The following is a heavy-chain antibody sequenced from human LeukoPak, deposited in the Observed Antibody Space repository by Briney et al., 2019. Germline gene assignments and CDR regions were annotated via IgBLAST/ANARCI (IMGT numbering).Heavy chain of an antibody. V-gene: IGHV3-23*01. CDR3: ARGVTVTTDF. Sequence: PGGSLRLSCVASGFFFSNYDMNWVRQAPGQGLEWVSGLSSSGGSTFYADSVKGRFTISRDNSKNTVYLQMNSLRGEDTAIYYCARGVTVTTDFWGQGTLVTISS. CDR1: GFFFSNYD. D-gene: IGHD4-17*01. CDR2: LSSSGGST. J-gene: IGHJ4*02.